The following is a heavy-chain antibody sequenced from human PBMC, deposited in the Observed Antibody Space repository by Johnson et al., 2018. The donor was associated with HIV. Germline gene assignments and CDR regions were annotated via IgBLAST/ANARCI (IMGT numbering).Heavy chain of an antibody. J-gene: IGHJ3*02. CDR2: IWFDGSNK. V-gene: IGHV3-33*01. Sequence: VQLVESGGGVVQPGRSLRLSCAASGFTFNNYGMHWVRQAPGKGLEWVAVIWFDGSNKHYADSVKGRFTISRDNSKNTLYLQMNSLRAEDTAVYYCAREAGTAFDIWGQGTMVTVSS. CDR3: AREAGTAFDI. CDR1: GFTFNNYG.